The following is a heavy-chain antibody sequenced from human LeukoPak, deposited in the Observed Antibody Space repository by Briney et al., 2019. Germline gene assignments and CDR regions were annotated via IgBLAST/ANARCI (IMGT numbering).Heavy chain of an antibody. Sequence: SETLSLTCTVSGGSISSFYWIWIRQPPGKGLEWIGYIYYSGRTKYNPSLKSRVTISVDTSKNQFSLKLSSMTAADTAVYYCARHTDDLSYFQHWGQGTLVTVSS. CDR1: GGSISSFY. D-gene: IGHD3-16*01. CDR2: IYYSGRT. J-gene: IGHJ1*01. CDR3: ARHTDDLSYFQH. V-gene: IGHV4-59*08.